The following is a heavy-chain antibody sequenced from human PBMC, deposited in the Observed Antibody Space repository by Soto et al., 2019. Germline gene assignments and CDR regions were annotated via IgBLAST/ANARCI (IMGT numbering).Heavy chain of an antibody. V-gene: IGHV1-3*01. CDR3: ARDIAHGIPDY. J-gene: IGHJ4*02. D-gene: IGHD2-21*01. Sequence: ASVKVSCKTSGGTFSNDIITWLRQAPGQRLEWMGWINAGNGNTKYSQKFQGRVTITRDTSASTAYMELTSLRSEDTAVYYCARDIAHGIPDYWGQGTLVTVSS. CDR1: GGTFSNDI. CDR2: INAGNGNT.